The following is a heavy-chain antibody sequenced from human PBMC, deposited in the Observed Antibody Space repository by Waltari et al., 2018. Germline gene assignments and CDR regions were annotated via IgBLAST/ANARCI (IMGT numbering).Heavy chain of an antibody. D-gene: IGHD2-15*01. CDR2: IYHSGST. V-gene: IGHV4-4*02. CDR1: GGSISSSNW. Sequence: QVQLQESGPGLVKPSGTLSLTCAVSGGSISSSNWWSWVRQPPGKGLEWIGEIYHSGSTNYNPSLKSRVTISVDKSKNQFSLKLSSVTAADTAVYYCARLVVVAATPAYYYYGMDVWGQGTTVTVSS. CDR3: ARLVVVAATPAYYYYGMDV. J-gene: IGHJ6*02.